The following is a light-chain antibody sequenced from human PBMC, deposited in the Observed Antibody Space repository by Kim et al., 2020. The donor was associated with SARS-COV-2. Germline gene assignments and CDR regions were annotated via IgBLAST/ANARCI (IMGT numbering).Light chain of an antibody. CDR1: KLEEKF. CDR3: QTWDSSTVV. V-gene: IGLV3-1*01. Sequence: SYELTQPPSVSVSPGQAASITCSGDKLEEKFASWFQQKPGQSPVLVIYEDTKRPSGHPERISGSTSGNTATLTISGTQAMDEADYYCQTWDSSTVVFGGGTQLTVL. CDR2: EDT. J-gene: IGLJ3*02.